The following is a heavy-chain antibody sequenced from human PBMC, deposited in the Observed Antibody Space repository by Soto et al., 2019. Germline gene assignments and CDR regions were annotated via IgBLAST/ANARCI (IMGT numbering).Heavy chain of an antibody. CDR1: GGTFSSYA. V-gene: IGHV1-69*12. Sequence: QVQLVQSGAEVKKPGSSVKVSCKASGGTFSSYAISWVRQAPGQGLEWMGGIIPIFGTANYAQKFQGRVXIXAGXSTSTAYMELSSLRSEDTAVYYCARHDSYGFPIDYWGQGTLVTVSS. J-gene: IGHJ4*02. CDR2: IIPIFGTA. D-gene: IGHD5-18*01. CDR3: ARHDSYGFPIDY.